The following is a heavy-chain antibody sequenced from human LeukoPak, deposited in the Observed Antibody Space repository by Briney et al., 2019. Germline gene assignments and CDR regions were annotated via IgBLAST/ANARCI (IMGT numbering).Heavy chain of an antibody. J-gene: IGHJ4*02. CDR3: AKAPRYSSTMLDY. Sequence: GASAKVSCKASGYTFTSHWIQWVRQAPGQGLEWMGLINPSDGSIAYAHRFQGRVTMTRDTSTSIVYMDLSSLRSEDTAVYYCAKAPRYSSTMLDYWGQGTLLTVSS. V-gene: IGHV1-46*01. CDR2: INPSDGSI. D-gene: IGHD6-13*01. CDR1: GYTFTSHW.